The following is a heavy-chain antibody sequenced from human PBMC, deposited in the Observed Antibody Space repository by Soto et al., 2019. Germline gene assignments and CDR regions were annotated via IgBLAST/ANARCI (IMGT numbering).Heavy chain of an antibody. V-gene: IGHV3-74*01. Sequence: EVQLVESGGALVQPGGSLRLSCAASGFIFSSYWMHWVRQAPGEGLVWVSRIKTDGSSTSYADSVKGRFTISRDNAKNTMYLQMNSLRAEDTAVYYCARVGVGHYEFDYWGQGTLVTVSS. D-gene: IGHD3-16*01. J-gene: IGHJ4*02. CDR3: ARVGVGHYEFDY. CDR2: IKTDGSST. CDR1: GFIFSSYW.